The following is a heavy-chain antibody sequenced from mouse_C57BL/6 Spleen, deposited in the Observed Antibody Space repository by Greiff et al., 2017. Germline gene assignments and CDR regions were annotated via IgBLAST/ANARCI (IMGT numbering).Heavy chain of an antibody. D-gene: IGHD1-1*01. CDR2: ISSGGSYT. Sequence: EVQGVESGGDLVKPGGSLKLSCAASGFTFSSYGMSWVRQTPDKRLEWVATISSGGSYTYYPDSVKGRFTISRDNAKNTLYLQMSSLKSADTAMYYGARLFITTVVATDFFDYWGQGTTLTVSS. CDR3: ARLFITTVVATDFFDY. V-gene: IGHV5-6*01. CDR1: GFTFSSYG. J-gene: IGHJ2*01.